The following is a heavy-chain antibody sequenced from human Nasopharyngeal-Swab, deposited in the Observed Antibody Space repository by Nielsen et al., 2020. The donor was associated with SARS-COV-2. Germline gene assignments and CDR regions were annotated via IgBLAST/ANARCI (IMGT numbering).Heavy chain of an antibody. D-gene: IGHD1-1*01. Sequence: LRLSCTVPGGSISSGDYYWSWIRQLPGKGLEWIGYIYRLGGTSYNPSLKSRVTISLDAPNNQFSLRLSSVTAADTAMFYCARGTPFDYWGQGILVTVSS. CDR1: GGSISSGDYY. V-gene: IGHV4-31*03. CDR2: IYRLGGT. CDR3: ARGTPFDY. J-gene: IGHJ4*02.